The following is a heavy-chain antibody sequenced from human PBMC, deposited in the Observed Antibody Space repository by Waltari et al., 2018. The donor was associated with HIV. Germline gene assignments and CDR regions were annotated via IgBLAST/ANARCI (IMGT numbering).Heavy chain of an antibody. CDR2: INPSTGAT. V-gene: IGHV1-2*06. Sequence: QVQLVQSGADVKKPGASVIVSCRASGSTFTAYYIHWVRQAPGQGLEWMGRINPSTGATDYAQKVQGAVTMTGDTSINTAYMQLSRLMSDHTAIYYCARGPRITMFQGVGTPFDSWGQGTLVIVSS. J-gene: IGHJ4*02. CDR1: GSTFTAYY. D-gene: IGHD3-10*01. CDR3: ARGPRITMFQGVGTPFDS.